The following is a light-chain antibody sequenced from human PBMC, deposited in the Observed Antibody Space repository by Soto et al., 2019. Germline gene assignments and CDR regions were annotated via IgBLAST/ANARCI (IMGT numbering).Light chain of an antibody. CDR3: QQYNDWYT. Sequence: EIVMTQSPATLSVSPGERATVSCRASRSVFTNLAWYQQKPGQAPRLLMYSASTRANGVPARFIGSGSGTEFTLTISSLQSEDFAIYYCQQYNDWYTFGQGTKLEIK. J-gene: IGKJ2*01. CDR2: SAS. V-gene: IGKV3-15*01. CDR1: RSVFTN.